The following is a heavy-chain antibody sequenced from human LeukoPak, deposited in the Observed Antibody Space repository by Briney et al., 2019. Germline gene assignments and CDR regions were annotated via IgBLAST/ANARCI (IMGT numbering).Heavy chain of an antibody. V-gene: IGHV4-4*02. Sequence: SETLSLTCAVSGGSISSSNWWSWVRQPPGKGLEWIGEIYHSGSTNYNPSLKSRVTISVDKSKNQFSLKLSSVTAADTAVYYCARKPTELWFGELANTYYFDYWGQGTLVTVSS. CDR3: ARKPTELWFGELANTYYFDY. J-gene: IGHJ4*02. D-gene: IGHD3-10*01. CDR1: GGSISSSNW. CDR2: IYHSGST.